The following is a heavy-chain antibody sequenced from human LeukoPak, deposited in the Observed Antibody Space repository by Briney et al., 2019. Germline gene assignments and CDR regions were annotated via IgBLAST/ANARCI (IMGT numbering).Heavy chain of an antibody. CDR1: GFTFSSYA. Sequence: GGSLRLSCAASGFTFSSYAMHWVRQAPGKGLEWVAVISYDGSNKYYADSVKGRFTISRDNSKNTLYLQTNSLRAEDTAVYYCAREYELTPIYYFDYWGQGTLVTVSS. J-gene: IGHJ4*02. D-gene: IGHD2-2*01. CDR3: AREYELTPIYYFDY. V-gene: IGHV3-30*04. CDR2: ISYDGSNK.